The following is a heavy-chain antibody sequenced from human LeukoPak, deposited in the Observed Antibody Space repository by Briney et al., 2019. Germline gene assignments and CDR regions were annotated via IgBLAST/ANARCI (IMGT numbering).Heavy chain of an antibody. J-gene: IGHJ4*02. V-gene: IGHV4-4*07. CDR3: ARETEYSSGWYIGAAGYFDY. CDR2: IYTSGST. Sequence: SETLSPTCTVSSGSISSHYWSWIRQPAGKGLEWIGRIYTSGSTNYNPSLKSRVTMSVDTSKNQFSLKLSSVTAADTAVYYCARETEYSSGWYIGAAGYFDYWGQGTLVTVSS. CDR1: SGSISSHY. D-gene: IGHD6-19*01.